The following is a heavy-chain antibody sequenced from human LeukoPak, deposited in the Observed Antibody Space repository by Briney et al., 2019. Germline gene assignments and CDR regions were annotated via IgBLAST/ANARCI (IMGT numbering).Heavy chain of an antibody. V-gene: IGHV1-69*01. CDR1: GGTFSSYA. J-gene: IGHJ4*02. D-gene: IGHD3-22*01. CDR3: ARDLDSSGYFDY. CDR2: IIPIFGTA. Sequence: SVKVSCKASGGTFSSYAISWVRQAPGQVLEGVGGIIPIFGTANYAQKFQGRVTITADESTSTAYMELSSLRSEDTAVYYCARDLDSSGYFDYWGQGTLVTVSS.